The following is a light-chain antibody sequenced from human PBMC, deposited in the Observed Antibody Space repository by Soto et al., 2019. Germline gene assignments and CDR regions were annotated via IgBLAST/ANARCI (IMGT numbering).Light chain of an antibody. Sequence: DIQMTQSPSTLSASVGDRVTITCRASQSASTWVAWYQQKPGKAPRLLISDASSLEAGVPKRFSGSGFGTEFTLTISSLQPEDFAVFYCQQYGSSEIIFGQGTRLEI. CDR3: QQYGSSEII. CDR1: QSASTW. V-gene: IGKV1-5*01. J-gene: IGKJ5*01. CDR2: DAS.